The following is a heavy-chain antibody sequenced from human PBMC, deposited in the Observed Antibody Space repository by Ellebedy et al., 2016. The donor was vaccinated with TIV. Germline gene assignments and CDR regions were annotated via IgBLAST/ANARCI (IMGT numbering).Heavy chain of an antibody. V-gene: IGHV4-39*01. D-gene: IGHD3-10*01. J-gene: IGHJ4*02. Sequence: MPSETLSLTCTVSGGSISSSSYYWGWIRQPTGKGLEWIGSIYYSGSTYYNPSLKSRVTISVYTSKNQFSLKLSSVTAEDTAVYYCARRRGRFVELDYWGQGTLVTVSS. CDR2: IYYSGST. CDR3: ARRRGRFVELDY. CDR1: GGSISSSSYY.